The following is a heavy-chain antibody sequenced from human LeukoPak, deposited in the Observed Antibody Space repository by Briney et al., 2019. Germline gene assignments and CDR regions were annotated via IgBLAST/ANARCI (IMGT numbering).Heavy chain of an antibody. CDR1: GFTFSSYW. CDR3: VRGYGSGGSCCKLNACDI. J-gene: IGHJ3*02. CDR2: INSDGTSK. Sequence: AGGSLRLSCAASGFTFSSYWMHWVRQAPGKGLVWVSHINSDGTSKGYVDSVKGRFIISRDNAKNTLYLQMNSLRAEDTAVYYCVRGYGSGGSCCKLNACDIWGQGTMVTVSS. V-gene: IGHV3-74*01. D-gene: IGHD2-15*01.